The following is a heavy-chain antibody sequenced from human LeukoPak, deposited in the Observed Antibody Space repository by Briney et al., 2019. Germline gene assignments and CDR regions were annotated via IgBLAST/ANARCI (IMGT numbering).Heavy chain of an antibody. CDR2: INHSGST. CDR1: GGSFSGYY. Sequence: PSETLSLTCAVYGGSFSGYYWSWIRQPPGKGLEWIGEINHSGSTNYNPSLKSRVTISVDTSKNQFSLKLSSVTAADTAVYYCASSFIAAAGTGFDPWGQGTLVTVPS. J-gene: IGHJ5*02. V-gene: IGHV4-34*01. D-gene: IGHD6-13*01. CDR3: ASSFIAAAGTGFDP.